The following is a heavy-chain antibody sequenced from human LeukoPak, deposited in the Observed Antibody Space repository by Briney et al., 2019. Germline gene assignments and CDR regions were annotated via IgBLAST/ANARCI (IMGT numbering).Heavy chain of an antibody. J-gene: IGHJ4*02. CDR1: GYAFTSDV. CDR2: ISAYNGNT. Sequence: ASVKVSCKASGYAFTSDVIRWVRQAPGQGLEWMGWISAYNGNTNYAQKLQGRVTMTTDTSTSTAYMELRSLRSDDTTVYYCARDPNLIAAAGTPLDYWGQGTLVTVSS. D-gene: IGHD6-13*01. CDR3: ARDPNLIAAAGTPLDY. V-gene: IGHV1-18*01.